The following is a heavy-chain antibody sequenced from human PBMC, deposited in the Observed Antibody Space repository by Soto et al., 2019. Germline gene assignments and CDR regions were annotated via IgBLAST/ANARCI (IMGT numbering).Heavy chain of an antibody. D-gene: IGHD1-26*01. CDR3: EMSGRVTTLD. V-gene: IGHV3-74*01. CDR2: TNRDGSST. J-gene: IGHJ4*02. Sequence: DVQLVESGGGLVQPGGSLRLSCAASGFTFSEYWMRWVRQAPGKGLVWVSRTNRDGSSTRYADSVKGRFTMTRDNAKNRAYLQMSDLRSVDTGMYYCEMSGRVTTLDWGRETQVTVSS. CDR1: GFTFSEYW.